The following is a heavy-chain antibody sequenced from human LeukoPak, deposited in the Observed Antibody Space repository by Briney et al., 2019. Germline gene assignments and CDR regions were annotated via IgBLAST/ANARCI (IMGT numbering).Heavy chain of an antibody. J-gene: IGHJ4*02. D-gene: IGHD4-17*01. CDR1: GYTFTNYG. CDR2: ISAYNGNT. CDR3: ARDSDGDYDFDY. V-gene: IGHV1-18*01. Sequence: ASVKVSCKTSGYTFTNYGISWVRQAPGLGLEWMGWISAYNGNTNYAQKVQGRVTMTTDTSTSTAYMELRSLRFGDTAVYYCARDSDGDYDFDYWGQGTLVTVSS.